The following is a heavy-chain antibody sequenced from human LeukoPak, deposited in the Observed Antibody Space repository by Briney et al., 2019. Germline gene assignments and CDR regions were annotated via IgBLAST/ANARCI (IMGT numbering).Heavy chain of an antibody. V-gene: IGHV4-39*01. CDR1: GGSISSSSYY. J-gene: IGHJ2*01. Sequence: SETLSHTCTVSGGSISSSSYYWGWIRQPPGKGLEWIGSIYYSGSTYYNPSLKSRVTISVDTSKNQFSLKLSSVTAADTAVYYCARRPWRNWYFDLWGRGTLVTVSS. CDR3: ARRPWRNWYFDL. CDR2: IYYSGST.